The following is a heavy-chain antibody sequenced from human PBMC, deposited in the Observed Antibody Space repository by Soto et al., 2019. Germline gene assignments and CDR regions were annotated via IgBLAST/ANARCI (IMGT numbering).Heavy chain of an antibody. Sequence: QVQLVESGGGVVQPGRSLRLSCAASGFTFSSYGMHWVRQAPGKGLEWVAVISYDGSNKYYADSVKGRFTISRDNSKNTLYLQMNSLGAEDTAVYYCGKDAIYDSSGYYRYRVSYFQHWGQGTLVTVSS. V-gene: IGHV3-30*18. D-gene: IGHD3-22*01. J-gene: IGHJ1*01. CDR3: GKDAIYDSSGYYRYRVSYFQH. CDR2: ISYDGSNK. CDR1: GFTFSSYG.